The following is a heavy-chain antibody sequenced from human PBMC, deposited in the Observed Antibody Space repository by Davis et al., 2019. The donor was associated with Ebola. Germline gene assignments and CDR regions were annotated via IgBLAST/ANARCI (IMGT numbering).Heavy chain of an antibody. CDR1: GFTFDDYA. CDR2: ISGDGGST. CDR3: AKDIGMTIFGVVMRSPYYYGMDV. Sequence: GESLKISCAASGFTFDDYAMHWVRQAPGKGLEWVSLISGDGGSTYYADSVKGRFTISRDNSKHSLYLQMNSLRTEDTALYYCAKDIGMTIFGVVMRSPYYYGMDVWGQGTTVTVSS. J-gene: IGHJ6*02. V-gene: IGHV3-43*02. D-gene: IGHD3-3*01.